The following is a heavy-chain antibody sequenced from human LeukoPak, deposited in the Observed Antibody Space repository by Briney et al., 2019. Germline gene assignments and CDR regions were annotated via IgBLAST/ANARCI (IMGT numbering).Heavy chain of an antibody. V-gene: IGHV4-31*03. CDR1: GGSISSGGYY. Sequence: PSETLSLTCTVSGGSISSGGYYWSWIRQHPGKGLEWIGYISYTGSTYNNPSLKSRMSMSLDASKNQFSLRLSSVTAADTAVYYCATSVDTALDFDYWGQGTLVTVSS. CDR3: ATSVDTALDFDY. D-gene: IGHD5-18*01. J-gene: IGHJ4*02. CDR2: ISYTGST.